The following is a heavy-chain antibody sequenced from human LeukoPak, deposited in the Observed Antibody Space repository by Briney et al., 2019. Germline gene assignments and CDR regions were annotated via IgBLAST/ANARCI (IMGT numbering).Heavy chain of an antibody. V-gene: IGHV4-31*03. CDR2: IYYSGST. J-gene: IGHJ4*02. Sequence: SETLSLTCTVSGGSISSGGYYWSWIRQHPGKGLEWIGYIYYSGSTYYNPSLESRVTISVDTSKNQFSLKLSSVTAADTAVYYCARNHLRYCSGGSCQEKAGSWGYWGQGTLVTVSS. CDR1: GGSISSGGYY. CDR3: ARNHLRYCSGGSCQEKAGSWGY. D-gene: IGHD2-15*01.